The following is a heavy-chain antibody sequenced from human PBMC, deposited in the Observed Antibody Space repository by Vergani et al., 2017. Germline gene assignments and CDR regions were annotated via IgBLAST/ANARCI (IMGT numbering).Heavy chain of an antibody. CDR3: AGDYYGSGGTGLSRGVNWFDP. J-gene: IGHJ5*02. D-gene: IGHD3-10*01. CDR1: GGSISSGSYY. V-gene: IGHV4-61*02. Sequence: QVQLQESGPGLVKPSQTLSLTCTVSGGSISSGSYYWTWIRPPAGKGLEWIGRIYTTGSTNYNPSLKSRVTISIDAPKNQFSLKLSSVTAADTAVYYCAGDYYGSGGTGLSRGVNWFDPWGQGTLLTVSS. CDR2: IYTTGST.